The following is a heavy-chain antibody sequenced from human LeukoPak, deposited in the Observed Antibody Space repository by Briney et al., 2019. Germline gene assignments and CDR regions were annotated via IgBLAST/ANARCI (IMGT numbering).Heavy chain of an antibody. V-gene: IGHV4-4*07. CDR3: ARDARGWSGFDY. J-gene: IGHJ4*02. Sequence: SETLSLTCSVSGGTISSYYRSWIRQPAGKGREWIGRIYTTGNTDYNPSLKSRVTMSVDTSKNQFSLNLSSVTAADTAVYYCARDARGWSGFDYWGQGTLVTVSS. CDR2: IYTTGNT. CDR1: GGTISSYY. D-gene: IGHD3-3*01.